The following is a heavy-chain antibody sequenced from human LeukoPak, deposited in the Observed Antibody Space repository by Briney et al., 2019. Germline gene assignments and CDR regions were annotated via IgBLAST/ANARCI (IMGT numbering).Heavy chain of an antibody. J-gene: IGHJ4*02. CDR3: ARVSGIAVADHFDY. CDR1: GGSISSSSYY. V-gene: IGHV4-39*07. D-gene: IGHD6-19*01. CDR2: IYYSGST. Sequence: SETLSLTCTVSGGSISSSSYYWGWIRQPPGKGLEWIGSIYYSGSTYYNPSLKSRVTISVDTSKNQFSLKLSSVTAADTAVYYCARVSGIAVADHFDYWGQGTLVTVSS.